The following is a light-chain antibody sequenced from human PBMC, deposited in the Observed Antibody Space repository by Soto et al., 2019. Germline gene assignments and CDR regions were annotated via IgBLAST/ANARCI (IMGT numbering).Light chain of an antibody. CDR2: DIS. CDR3: QQYNNWPS. J-gene: IGKJ5*01. V-gene: IGKV3-15*01. CDR1: QTVSRN. Sequence: EVVMTQSPATLSVSPCERSTLYLRASQTVSRNLAWYQQRPGQAPRLLIYDISNRAAGVPARFSGSGSETEFTLTIRSLQSEDFAVYFCQQYNNWPSFGQGTRLEI.